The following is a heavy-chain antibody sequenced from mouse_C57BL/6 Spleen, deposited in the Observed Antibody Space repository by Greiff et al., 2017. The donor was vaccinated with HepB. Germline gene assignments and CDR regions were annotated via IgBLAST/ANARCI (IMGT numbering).Heavy chain of an antibody. CDR1: GYTFTSYW. CDR2: IDPSDSYT. Sequence: QDQLQQPGAELVKPGASVKLSCKASGYTFTSYWMQWVKQRPGQGLEWIGEIDPSDSYTNYNQKFKGKATLTVDTSSSTAYMQLSSLTSEDSAVYYCARSGITTFFDYWGQGTTLTVSS. D-gene: IGHD2-4*01. CDR3: ARSGITTFFDY. J-gene: IGHJ2*01. V-gene: IGHV1-50*01.